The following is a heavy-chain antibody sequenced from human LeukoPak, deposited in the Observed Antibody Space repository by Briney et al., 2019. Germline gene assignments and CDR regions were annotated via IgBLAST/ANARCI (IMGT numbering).Heavy chain of an antibody. V-gene: IGHV5-51*01. CDR1: GYSFTSYW. Sequence: GESLQISCKGSGYSFTSYWIGWVRPMPGKGREYMGIIHPGDSDTRYSPSFQGQVTISVDRSSSTAYIQWSRLKASDTAMYYCATHPGGLQSGFDNWGQGTLVTVSS. D-gene: IGHD5-24*01. J-gene: IGHJ4*02. CDR2: IHPGDSDT. CDR3: ATHPGGLQSGFDN.